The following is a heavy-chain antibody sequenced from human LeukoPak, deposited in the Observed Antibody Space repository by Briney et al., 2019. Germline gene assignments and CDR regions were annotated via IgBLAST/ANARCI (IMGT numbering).Heavy chain of an antibody. CDR3: ATENRYCSSTSCDKYYFDY. Sequence: GGSLRLSCVASGITLETFEMNWVRQAPGKGLEWVSVVGSGGGTKYYADSVKGRFTVSRDNAKNSLYLQMNSLRAEDTAVYYCATENRYCSSTSCDKYYFDYWGQGTLVTVSS. CDR2: VGSGGGTK. J-gene: IGHJ4*02. CDR1: GITLETFE. D-gene: IGHD2-2*02. V-gene: IGHV3-48*03.